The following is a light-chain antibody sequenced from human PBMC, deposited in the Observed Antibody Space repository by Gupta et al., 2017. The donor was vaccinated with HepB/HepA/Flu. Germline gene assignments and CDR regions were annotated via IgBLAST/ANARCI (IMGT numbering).Light chain of an antibody. CDR3: QQYGGSPPIP. Sequence: EIVLTQSPGTLSLSPGERATLSCRASQSVSSRNLAWYQQRPGQAPRLLIFGASSRPGGIPDRFSGSGYGTDFTLTISRLEPEDFAMYYCQQYGGSPPIPFGQGTLLEIK. CDR1: QSVSSRN. V-gene: IGKV3-20*01. CDR2: GAS. J-gene: IGKJ5*01.